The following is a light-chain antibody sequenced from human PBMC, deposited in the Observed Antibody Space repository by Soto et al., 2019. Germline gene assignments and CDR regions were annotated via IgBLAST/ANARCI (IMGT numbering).Light chain of an antibody. V-gene: IGKV3-15*01. CDR2: GAS. CDR1: QSVSSN. CDR3: QQYNNWPPWT. Sequence: EIVRTQSPATLSVSPGERATLSCGASQSVSSNLAWYQQKPGQAPRLLIYGASTRATGIPARFSGSGSGTEFSLTISSLQSQDFSVYYCQQYNNWPPWTFCQGTKVDI. J-gene: IGKJ1*01.